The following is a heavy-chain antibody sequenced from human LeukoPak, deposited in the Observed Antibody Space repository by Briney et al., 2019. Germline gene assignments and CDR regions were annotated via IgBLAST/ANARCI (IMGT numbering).Heavy chain of an antibody. V-gene: IGHV3-7*04. D-gene: IGHD3-10*01. Sequence: GSLRLSCAASGFTFSSYWMNWVRQAPGKGLEWVANIKQDGSEKYYVDSVKGRFTISRDNAKNSLYLQMNSLRAEDTAVYYCASDREYYYGSGSFDYWGQGTLATVSS. CDR3: ASDREYYYGSGSFDY. CDR1: GFTFSSYW. J-gene: IGHJ4*02. CDR2: IKQDGSEK.